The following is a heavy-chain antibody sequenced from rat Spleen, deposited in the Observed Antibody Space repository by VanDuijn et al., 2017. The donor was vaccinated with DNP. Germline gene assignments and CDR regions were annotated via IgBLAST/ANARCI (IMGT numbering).Heavy chain of an antibody. V-gene: IGHV5S10*01. D-gene: IGHD1-12*01. CDR3: TRHRTIMPYYYAMDA. J-gene: IGHJ4*01. Sequence: EVQLVESGGGLIPPGRSLKVSCEASGLPFRDYNMAWVRQTPETGLEWVANIIYDGSRTHYRDSVKGRFTISRDNSKNILYLQMESLRSEDTATYYCTRHRTIMPYYYAMDAWGQGASVTVSS. CDR2: IIYDGSRT. CDR1: GLPFRDYN.